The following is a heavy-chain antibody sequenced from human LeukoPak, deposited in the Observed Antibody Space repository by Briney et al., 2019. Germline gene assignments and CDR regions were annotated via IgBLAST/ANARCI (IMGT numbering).Heavy chain of an antibody. D-gene: IGHD3-22*01. V-gene: IGHV3-23*01. CDR1: GFTFSKYC. CDR3: AKTYDCTDY. J-gene: IGHJ4*02. CDR2: ISGSGSRR. Sequence: GGSLRLSCAASGFTFSKYCMNWVRQAPGKGLEWVSNISGSGSRRYYVDFVKGRFTISRDNSKNTLYLQMNSLRAEDTAIYYCAKTYDCTDYWGQGTLVTVSS.